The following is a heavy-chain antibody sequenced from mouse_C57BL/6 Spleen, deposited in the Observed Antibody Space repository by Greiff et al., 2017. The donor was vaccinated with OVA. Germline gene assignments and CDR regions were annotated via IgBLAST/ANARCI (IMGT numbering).Heavy chain of an antibody. Sequence: EVQLQQSGPELVKPGASVKISSKASGYTFTDYYMNWVKQSHGKSLEWIGDINPNNGGTSYNQKFKGKATLTVDKSSSTAYMELRSLTSEDSAVYYCARDGSDYFDYWGQGTTLTVSS. CDR1: GYTFTDYY. CDR2: INPNNGGT. D-gene: IGHD2-3*01. V-gene: IGHV1-26*01. CDR3: ARDGSDYFDY. J-gene: IGHJ2*01.